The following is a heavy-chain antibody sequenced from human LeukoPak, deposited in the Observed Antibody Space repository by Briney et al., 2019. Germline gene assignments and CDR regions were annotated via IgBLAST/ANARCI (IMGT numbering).Heavy chain of an antibody. CDR3: ARTRGSYYQRGTFDY. V-gene: IGHV3-21*01. J-gene: IGHJ4*02. CDR2: ISKSSALK. CDR1: GYDFSGYT. Sequence: GGSLRLSCVASGYDFSGYTFTWVRQAPGKGLEYVSSISKSSALKYYAESVRGRFTISRDNAKNSLYLQMNSLRAEDTAVYYCARTRGSYYQRGTFDYWGQGTLVTVSS. D-gene: IGHD1-26*01.